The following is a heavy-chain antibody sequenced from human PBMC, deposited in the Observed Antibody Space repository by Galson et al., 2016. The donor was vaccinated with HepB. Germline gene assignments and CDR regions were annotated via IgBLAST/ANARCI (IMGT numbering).Heavy chain of an antibody. J-gene: IGHJ4*02. CDR1: GFTFNNAW. V-gene: IGHV3-15*01. D-gene: IGHD2-2*01. CDR3: TRCRTSCSTFDY. Sequence: SLRLSCAVSGFTFNNAWMSWVHQAPGKGLEWVGRIKSKTDGGTTDYAAPVKGRFTISRDDSKNTLYLQMNSLKAEDTAVYYCTRCRTSCSTFDYWGQGTLVTFSS. CDR2: IKSKTDGGTT.